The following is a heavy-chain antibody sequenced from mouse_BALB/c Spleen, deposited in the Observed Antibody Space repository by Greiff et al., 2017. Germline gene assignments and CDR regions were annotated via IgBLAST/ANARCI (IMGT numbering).Heavy chain of an antibody. CDR2: ISSGSSTI. CDR3: ARSYDEDYYAMDY. J-gene: IGHJ4*01. D-gene: IGHD2-12*01. V-gene: IGHV5-17*02. Sequence: EVQLVESGGGLVQPGGSRKLSCAASGFTFSSFGMHWVRQAPEKGLEWVAYISSGSSTIYYADTVKGRFTISRDNPKNTLFLQMTSLRSEDTAMYYCARSYDEDYYAMDYWGQGTSVTVSS. CDR1: GFTFSSFG.